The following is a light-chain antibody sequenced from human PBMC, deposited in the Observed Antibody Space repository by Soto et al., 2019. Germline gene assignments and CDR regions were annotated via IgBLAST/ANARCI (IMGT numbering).Light chain of an antibody. CDR3: QTWGTGVWV. J-gene: IGLJ3*02. CDR1: SGHSSYA. V-gene: IGLV4-69*01. Sequence: QPVLTQSPSASASLGASVKLTCTLSSGHSSYAIAWHQQQPEKGPRFLMKVNTDGSHIKGDGIPDRFSGSISGAERYLTISSLQSEDEADYYCQTWGTGVWVFGGGTKVTVL. CDR2: VNTDGSH.